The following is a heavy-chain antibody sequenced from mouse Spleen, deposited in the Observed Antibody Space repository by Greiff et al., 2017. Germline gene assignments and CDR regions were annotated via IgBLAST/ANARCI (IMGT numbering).Heavy chain of an antibody. CDR1: GFTFSDFG. CDR2: ISSGSSTI. V-gene: IGHV5-17*01. CDR3: ARSPYAMDY. J-gene: IGHJ4*01. Sequence: EVMVVGSGGGLVKPGGSLKLSCAASGFTFSDFGMHWGCQAPEKGLEWVAYISSGSSTIYYADTVKGRFTISRDNAKNTLFLQMTSLRSEDTAMYYCARSPYAMDYWGQGTSVTVSS.